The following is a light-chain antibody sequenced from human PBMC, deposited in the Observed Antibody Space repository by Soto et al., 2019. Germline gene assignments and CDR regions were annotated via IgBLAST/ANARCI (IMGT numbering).Light chain of an antibody. V-gene: IGKV1-39*01. CDR3: QQYNHWPLT. CDR1: QSISTY. Sequence: DIQMTQSPSSLSASVGDRVTITCRASQSISTYLNWYQQKPGKAPKLLIFAASTLQSGVPSRFSGSGSGTDFTLSISSLQSEDFAVYYCQQYNHWPLTFGQGTKVEIK. J-gene: IGKJ1*01. CDR2: AAS.